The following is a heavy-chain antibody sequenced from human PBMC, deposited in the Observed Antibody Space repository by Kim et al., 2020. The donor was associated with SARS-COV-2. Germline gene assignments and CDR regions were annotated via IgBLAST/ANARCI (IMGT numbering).Heavy chain of an antibody. Sequence: SRKSRVTISVDTSKNQFSLKLSSVTAADTAVYYCARETDDYGDIWHAFDIWGQGTMVTVSS. CDR3: ARETDDYGDIWHAFDI. J-gene: IGHJ3*02. D-gene: IGHD4-17*01. V-gene: IGHV4-31*02.